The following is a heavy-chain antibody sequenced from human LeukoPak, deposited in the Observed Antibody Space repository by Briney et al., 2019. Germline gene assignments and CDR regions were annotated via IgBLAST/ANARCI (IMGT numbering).Heavy chain of an antibody. D-gene: IGHD3-10*02. CDR2: ISYDGSNI. V-gene: IGHV3-30*18. CDR1: GFSFSSYD. CDR3: VKDSGGLFRESSFGY. J-gene: IGHJ4*02. Sequence: GGSLRLSCAASGFSFSSYDMHWVRQAPGKGLEWVAVISYDGSNIYYADSVKGRFTISRGNSKSKLLLQVNSLRVEDTAVYYCVKDSGGLFRESSFGYGGQGTLVSV.